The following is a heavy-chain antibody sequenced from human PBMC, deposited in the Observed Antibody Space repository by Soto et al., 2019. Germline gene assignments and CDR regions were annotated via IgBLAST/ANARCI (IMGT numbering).Heavy chain of an antibody. Sequence: SETLSLTCTVSGGSISSYYWSWIRQHPGKGLEWIGYIYHSGTTYYNPSLKSRVTISVDTSKNQFSLKLTPVTAADTAVYYCARDKITGLFDYWGQGTLVTVSS. CDR2: IYHSGTT. CDR1: GGSISSYY. V-gene: IGHV4-59*06. J-gene: IGHJ4*02. CDR3: ARDKITGLFDY. D-gene: IGHD2-8*02.